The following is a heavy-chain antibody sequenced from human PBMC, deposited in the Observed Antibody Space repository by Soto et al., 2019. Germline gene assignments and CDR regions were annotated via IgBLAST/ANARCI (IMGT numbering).Heavy chain of an antibody. Sequence: QVQLVQSGAEVKKPESSVKVSCKASGGTFSSYTISWVRQAPGQGLEWMGRIIPILGITNYAQKFQGRVTITAEKTTRTAYMERSRLRAEATAVYYCAIAVAGTHGMDVWGQGTMVTVS. CDR2: IIPILGIT. CDR3: AIAVAGTHGMDV. CDR1: GGTFSSYT. V-gene: IGHV1-69*02. D-gene: IGHD6-19*01. J-gene: IGHJ6*02.